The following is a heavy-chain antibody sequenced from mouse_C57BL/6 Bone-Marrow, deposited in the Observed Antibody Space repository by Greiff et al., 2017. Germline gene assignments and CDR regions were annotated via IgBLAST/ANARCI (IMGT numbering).Heavy chain of an antibody. V-gene: IGHV1-4*01. J-gene: IGHJ2*01. D-gene: IGHD1-1*01. Sequence: VQLQESGAELARPGASVKMSCKASGYTFTSYTMHWVKQRPGQGLEWIGYINPSSGYTKYNQKFKDKATLTADKSSSTAYMQLSSLTSEDSAVYYCARWVYYYGSFDYWGQGTTLTVSS. CDR3: ARWVYYYGSFDY. CDR2: INPSSGYT. CDR1: GYTFTSYT.